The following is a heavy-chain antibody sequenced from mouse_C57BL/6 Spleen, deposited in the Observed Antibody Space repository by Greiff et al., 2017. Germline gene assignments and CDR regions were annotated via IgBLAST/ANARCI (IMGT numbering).Heavy chain of an antibody. CDR3: TAYSNYFYYFDY. D-gene: IGHD2-5*01. CDR1: GFTFSNYW. CDR2: IRLKSDNYAT. J-gene: IGHJ2*01. V-gene: IGHV6-3*01. Sequence: EVHLVESGGGLVQPGGSMKLSCVASGFTFSNYWMNWVRQSPEKGLEWVAQIRLKSDNYATHYAESVKGRFTISRDDSKSSVYLQMNNLRAEDTGIYYCTAYSNYFYYFDYWGQGTTLTVSS.